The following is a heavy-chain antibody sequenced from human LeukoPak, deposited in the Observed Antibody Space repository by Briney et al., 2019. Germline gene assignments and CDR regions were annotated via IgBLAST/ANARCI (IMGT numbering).Heavy chain of an antibody. CDR1: GDTFTNYW. CDR3: ARKFCSSTTCYVAFDM. CDR2: IYPRDSDT. J-gene: IGHJ3*02. Sequence: KVSCKGSGDTFTNYWIGWVRQMPGKGLEYMGIIYPRDSDTRYSPSFEGQVTISADKSISTAYLQWSSLKASDTAMYFCARKFCSSTTCYVAFDMWGQGTMVTVSS. D-gene: IGHD2-2*01. V-gene: IGHV5-51*01.